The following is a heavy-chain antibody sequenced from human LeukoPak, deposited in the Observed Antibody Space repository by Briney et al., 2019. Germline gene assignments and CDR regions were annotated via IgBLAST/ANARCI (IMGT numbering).Heavy chain of an antibody. D-gene: IGHD3-22*01. CDR3: ARVGNYYDSSGYLDY. J-gene: IGHJ4*02. Sequence: SETLSLTCTVSGGSISSYYWSWIRQPPGKGLEWIGYIYYSGSTNYNPSLKSRVTISVDTSKNQFSLKLSSATAADTAVYYCARVGNYYDSSGYLDYWGQGTLVTVSS. CDR2: IYYSGST. V-gene: IGHV4-59*01. CDR1: GGSISSYY.